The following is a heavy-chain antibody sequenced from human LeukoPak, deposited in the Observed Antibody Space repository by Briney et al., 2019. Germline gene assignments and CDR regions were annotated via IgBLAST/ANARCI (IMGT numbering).Heavy chain of an antibody. CDR2: IIPIFGTA. J-gene: IGHJ4*02. V-gene: IGHV1-69*05. D-gene: IGHD1-7*01. Sequence: SVKVSCKASGGTFISYAISWVRQAPGQGLEWMGGIIPIFGTANYSQKFQGRGTITTDEDTSTAYMEVSRQRAEDRAVYYCARDRYNRNYDLGDASPLYDYWGQGTLVTVSS. CDR3: ARDRYNRNYDLGDASPLYDY. CDR1: GGTFISYA.